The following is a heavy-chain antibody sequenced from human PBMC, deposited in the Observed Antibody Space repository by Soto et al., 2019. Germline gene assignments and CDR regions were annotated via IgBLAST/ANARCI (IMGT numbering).Heavy chain of an antibody. CDR3: ARDYYGMDV. CDR2: TYQSGSA. V-gene: IGHV4-30-2*06. J-gene: IGHJ6*02. Sequence: SETLSLTCTVSGGSISSGGYSFTWIRQSPGKGLELIGYTYQSGSAYYNPSLKSRVTISVDRSKNQFSLNLTSVTAADTAVYYCARDYYGMDVWGQGTTVTVS. CDR1: GGSISSGGYS.